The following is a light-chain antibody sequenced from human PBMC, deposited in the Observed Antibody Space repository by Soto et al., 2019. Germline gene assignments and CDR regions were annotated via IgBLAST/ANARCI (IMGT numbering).Light chain of an antibody. CDR3: QHSFSIPWT. CDR2: GTS. Sequence: DIQMTQSPSSLSASVGDRVTITCRASQSISIYLNWYQQKPGKAPKLLIYGTSSLQSGVPSRFSGSGSGTDFTLTISSLQPEDFATYYCQHSFSIPWTLGQGTKVDIK. J-gene: IGKJ1*01. V-gene: IGKV1-39*01. CDR1: QSISIY.